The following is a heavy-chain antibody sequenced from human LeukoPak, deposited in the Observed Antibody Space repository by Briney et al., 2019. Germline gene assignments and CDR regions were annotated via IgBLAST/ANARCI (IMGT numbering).Heavy chain of an antibody. CDR1: GFTFSSYW. V-gene: IGHV3-7*04. Sequence: PGGSLRLSCAASGFTFSSYWMSWVRQAPGKGLEWVANIKQDGSEKYYVDSVKGRFTISRDNSKNTVFLQMSSLRAEDTAVYYCARGSGNWNYLFDYWGQGIQVTVSS. J-gene: IGHJ4*02. CDR3: ARGSGNWNYLFDY. CDR2: IKQDGSEK. D-gene: IGHD3-10*01.